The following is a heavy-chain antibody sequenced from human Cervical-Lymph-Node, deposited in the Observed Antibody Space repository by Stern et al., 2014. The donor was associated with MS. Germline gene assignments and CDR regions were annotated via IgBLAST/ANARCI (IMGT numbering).Heavy chain of an antibody. CDR1: GYTFTSYA. Sequence: QLMQSGAEVKKPGASVKGSGKASGYTFTSYAIHWVRQAPGQRLEWMGRINTANGDTYYSEKFQGRVTFTRDTSANTAYMELFSLTSEDTTVYYCGRGQQSFDPWGQGTLVTVSA. V-gene: IGHV1-3*04. D-gene: IGHD6-13*01. CDR2: INTANGDT. J-gene: IGHJ5*02. CDR3: GRGQQSFDP.